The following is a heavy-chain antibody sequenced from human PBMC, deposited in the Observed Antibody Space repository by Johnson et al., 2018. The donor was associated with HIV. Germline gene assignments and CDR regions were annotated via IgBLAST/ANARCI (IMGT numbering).Heavy chain of an antibody. CDR3: ARTEYFGWDRSHAFDI. CDR2: TYSAGNT. D-gene: IGHD3-9*01. J-gene: IGHJ3*02. Sequence: VQLVESGGGLVRPGGSLRLSCAASEFSVSGNYMTWVRQAPGKGLEWVSITYSAGNTYFADSVKGRFTISRDNAKNTLYLQMNSLRAEDTALYYCARTEYFGWDRSHAFDIWGQGTMVIVSS. CDR1: EFSVSGNY. V-gene: IGHV3-66*01.